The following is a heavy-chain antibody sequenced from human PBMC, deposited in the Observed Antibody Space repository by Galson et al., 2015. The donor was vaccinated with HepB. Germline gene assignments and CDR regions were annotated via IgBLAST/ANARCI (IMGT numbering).Heavy chain of an antibody. Sequence: SLRLSCAASGFTFGDYAMSWFRQAPGKGLEWVGFIRSKAYGGTTEYAASVKGRFTISRDDSKSIAYLQMNSLKTEDTAVYYCTRGVYDSSAPYYFDYWGQGTLVTVSS. CDR1: GFTFGDYA. V-gene: IGHV3-49*03. J-gene: IGHJ4*02. D-gene: IGHD3-22*01. CDR3: TRGVYDSSAPYYFDY. CDR2: IRSKAYGGTT.